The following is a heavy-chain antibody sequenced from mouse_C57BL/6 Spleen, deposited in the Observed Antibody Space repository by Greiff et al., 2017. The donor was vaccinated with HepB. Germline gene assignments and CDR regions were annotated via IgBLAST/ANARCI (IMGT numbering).Heavy chain of an antibody. D-gene: IGHD1-1*01. CDR3: TRHYYGSSYEDWYFDV. Sequence: VQLQQSGAELVRPGASVKLSCTASGFNIKDYYMHWVKQRPEQGLEWIGRIDPEDGDTEYAPKFQGKATMTADTSSNTAYLRLSSLTSEDTAVYYCTRHYYGSSYEDWYFDVWGTGTTVTVSS. V-gene: IGHV14-1*01. CDR1: GFNIKDYY. CDR2: IDPEDGDT. J-gene: IGHJ1*03.